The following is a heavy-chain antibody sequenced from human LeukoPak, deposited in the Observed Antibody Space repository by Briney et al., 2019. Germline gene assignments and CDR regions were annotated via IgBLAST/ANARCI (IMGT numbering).Heavy chain of an antibody. CDR3: ASTRGEISDAFDI. V-gene: IGHV3-53*01. Sequence: GGSLRLSCAASGFTVSSNYMSWVHQAPGKGLEWVSVIYSGGSTYYADSVTGRFTISRDNSKNTLYLQMNSQRTEDTDVYYCASTRGEISDAFDIWGQGTMVTVSS. D-gene: IGHD3-10*01. CDR1: GFTVSSNY. CDR2: IYSGGST. J-gene: IGHJ3*02.